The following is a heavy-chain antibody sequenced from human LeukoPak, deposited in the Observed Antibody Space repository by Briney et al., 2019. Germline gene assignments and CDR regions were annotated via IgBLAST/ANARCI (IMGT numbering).Heavy chain of an antibody. V-gene: IGHV3-30*18. CDR2: ISYDGSNK. Sequence: GRSLRLSCAASGFTFSSYGMHWVRQAPGKGLEWVAVISYDGSNKYYADSVKGRFTISRDNSKNTLYLQMNSLRAEDTAVYYCAKFDMYSSGWSLGGIDAFDIWGQGTMVTVSS. D-gene: IGHD6-19*01. CDR1: GFTFSSYG. J-gene: IGHJ3*02. CDR3: AKFDMYSSGWSLGGIDAFDI.